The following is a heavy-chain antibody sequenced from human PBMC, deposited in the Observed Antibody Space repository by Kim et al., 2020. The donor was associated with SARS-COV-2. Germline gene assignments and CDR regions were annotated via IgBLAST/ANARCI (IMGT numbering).Heavy chain of an antibody. V-gene: IGHV3-66*01. D-gene: IGHD3-22*01. CDR3: ARVRGDSSGYSIYYYYMDV. J-gene: IGHJ6*03. Sequence: GRFTISRDNSKNTLYLQMNSLRAEDTAVYYCARVRGDSSGYSIYYYYMDVWGKGTTVTVSS.